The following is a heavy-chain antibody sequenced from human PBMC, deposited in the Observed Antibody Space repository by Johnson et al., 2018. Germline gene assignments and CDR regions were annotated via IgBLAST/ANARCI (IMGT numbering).Heavy chain of an antibody. V-gene: IGHV3-73*01. CDR2: ISSKANTYAL. J-gene: IGHJ1*01. CDR3: TRSDYSGTYFS. CDR1: GFSFSGSP. D-gene: IGHD1-26*01. Sequence: VQLVESGGGLVQPGGSLKLSCAASGFSFSGSPMHWVRQASGTGLEWVGRISSKANTYALAYGASVKGRFTISRDDSKNTAYLQMNSLKTEDTAVYYCTRSDYSGTYFSWGQGTRVTVSS.